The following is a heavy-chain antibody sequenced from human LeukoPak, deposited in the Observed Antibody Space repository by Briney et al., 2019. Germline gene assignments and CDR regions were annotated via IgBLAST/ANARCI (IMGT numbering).Heavy chain of an antibody. CDR1: GLAFSSYS. D-gene: IGHD6-19*01. J-gene: IGHJ4*02. CDR3: AKYFERVAVAGCFDY. CDR2: ISSSSSYI. Sequence: GGSLRLSCAASGLAFSSYSMNWVRQAPGKGLEWVSSISSSSSYIYYADSVKGRFTISRDNSKNTLYLQMNSLRAEDTAVYYCAKYFERVAVAGCFDYWGQGTLVTVSS. V-gene: IGHV3-21*04.